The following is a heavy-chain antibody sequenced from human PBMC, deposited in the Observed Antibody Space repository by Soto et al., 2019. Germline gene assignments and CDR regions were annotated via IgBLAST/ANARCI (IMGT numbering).Heavy chain of an antibody. CDR3: ARTLYGDNVDY. J-gene: IGHJ4*02. CDR1: GYTYTSYD. D-gene: IGHD4-17*01. Sequence: QVQLVQSGAEVKKPGASVKVSCKASGYTYTSYDINWMRQATGQGLVWVAWLNPNSGNTGYAQKFRSRVTMTRNTSISTAYMELSSLRSEDTAVYYCARTLYGDNVDYWGQGALVTISS. CDR2: LNPNSGNT. V-gene: IGHV1-8*01.